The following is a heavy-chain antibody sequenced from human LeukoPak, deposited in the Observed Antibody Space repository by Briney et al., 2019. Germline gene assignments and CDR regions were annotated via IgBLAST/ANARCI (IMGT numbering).Heavy chain of an antibody. CDR2: INPSGGST. CDR1: GYTFTSYY. J-gene: IGHJ5*02. Sequence: ASVKVSCKTSGYTFTSYYMHWVRQAPGQGLEWMGIINPSGGSTSYAQKFQGRVTMTRDTSTSTVHMELSSLRSEDTAVYYCARGDYDCWSGYYTGNWFDPWGQGTLVTVSS. CDR3: ARGDYDCWSGYYTGNWFDP. V-gene: IGHV1-46*03. D-gene: IGHD3-3*01.